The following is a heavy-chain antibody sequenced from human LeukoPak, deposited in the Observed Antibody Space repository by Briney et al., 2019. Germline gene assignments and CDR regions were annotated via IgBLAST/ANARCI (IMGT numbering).Heavy chain of an antibody. CDR3: AKEPREYCSSTSCPNWFDS. J-gene: IGHJ5*01. Sequence: GGSLRLSCAASGFTFSTYAMSWVRQAPGKGLEWVSAISASGGTTYYADSVKGRFTIPRDNSKNTLYLQMNSLRAEDTAVYYCAKEPREYCSSTSCPNWFDSWGQGTLVTVSS. CDR2: ISASGGTT. D-gene: IGHD2-2*01. V-gene: IGHV3-23*01. CDR1: GFTFSTYA.